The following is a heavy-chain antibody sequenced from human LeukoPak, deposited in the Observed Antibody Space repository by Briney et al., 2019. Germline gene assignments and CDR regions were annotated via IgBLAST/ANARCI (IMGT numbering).Heavy chain of an antibody. CDR2: ISGSGGST. CDR3: AKLGGRYSGWFDP. Sequence: GGSLRLSCAASGFTFDDYGMSWVRQAPGKGLEWVSAISGSGGSTYYADSVKGRFTISRDNSKNTLYLQMNGLRAEDTAVYYCAKLGGRYSGWFDPWGQGTLVIVSS. J-gene: IGHJ5*02. D-gene: IGHD5-12*01. CDR1: GFTFDDYG. V-gene: IGHV3-23*01.